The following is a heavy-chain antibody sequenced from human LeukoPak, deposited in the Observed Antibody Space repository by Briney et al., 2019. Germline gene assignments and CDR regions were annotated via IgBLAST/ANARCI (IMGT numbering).Heavy chain of an antibody. CDR2: IRYDGSNK. CDR3: ARESPVVAATCDY. Sequence: HPGGSLRLSCAASGFTFSSYGMHWVRQAPGKGLEWVAFIRYDGSNKYYADSVKGRFTISRDNSKNTLYLQMNSLRAEDTAVYYCARESPVVAATCDYWGQGTLVTVSS. V-gene: IGHV3-30*02. J-gene: IGHJ4*02. CDR1: GFTFSSYG. D-gene: IGHD2-15*01.